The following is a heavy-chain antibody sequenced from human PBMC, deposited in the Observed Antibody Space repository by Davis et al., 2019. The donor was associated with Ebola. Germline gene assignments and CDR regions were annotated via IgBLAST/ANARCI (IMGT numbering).Heavy chain of an antibody. CDR1: GFTFSDYY. CDR2: ISGSGGST. Sequence: GESLKISCAASGFTFSDYYMSWVRQAPGKGLEWVSAISGSGGSTYYADSVKGRFTISRDNSKNTLYLQMNSLRAEDTAVYYCAKEKGSSWYWGIRYWGQGTLVTVSS. D-gene: IGHD6-13*01. J-gene: IGHJ4*02. V-gene: IGHV3-23*01. CDR3: AKEKGSSWYWGIRY.